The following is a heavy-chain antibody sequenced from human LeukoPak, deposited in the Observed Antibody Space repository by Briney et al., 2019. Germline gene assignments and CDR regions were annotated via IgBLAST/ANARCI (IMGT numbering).Heavy chain of an antibody. Sequence: ASVEASCKASGYTFTGYYMHWVRQAPGQGLEWMGWINPNCGGTNYAQKFQGRVTMTRDTSISTAYMELRSLRSDDTAVYYCARWGDCDFDYWGQGTLVTVSS. D-gene: IGHD2-21*02. CDR2: INPNCGGT. J-gene: IGHJ4*02. CDR1: GYTFTGYY. CDR3: ARWGDCDFDY. V-gene: IGHV1-2*02.